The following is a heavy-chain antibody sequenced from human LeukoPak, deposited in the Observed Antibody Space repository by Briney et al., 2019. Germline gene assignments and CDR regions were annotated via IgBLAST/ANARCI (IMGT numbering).Heavy chain of an antibody. CDR3: ARAAISFPNWFDP. D-gene: IGHD3-3*01. CDR1: GGSISSGGYY. Sequence: PSETLSLTCTVSGGSISSGGYYWSWIRQHPGKGLEWIGYIYYSGSTYYNPSLKSRVTISVDTSKNQFSLKLSSVTAADTAVYYCARAAISFPNWFDPWGQGTLVTVSS. V-gene: IGHV4-31*03. J-gene: IGHJ5*02. CDR2: IYYSGST.